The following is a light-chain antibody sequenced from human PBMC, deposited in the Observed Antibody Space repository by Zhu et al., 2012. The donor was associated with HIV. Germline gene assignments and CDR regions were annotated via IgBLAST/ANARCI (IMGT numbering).Light chain of an antibody. Sequence: IVLTQSPATLSLSPGERATVSCRASRSVSSFLAWYQQKPGQAPRLLIYDASKRAAGIPPRFSGSGSGTDFTLTISSLEPEDFALYYCRQRVNWPLTFGGGTKGGDQT. J-gene: IGKJ4*01. CDR3: RQRVNWPLT. V-gene: IGKV3-11*01. CDR2: DAS. CDR1: RSVSSF.